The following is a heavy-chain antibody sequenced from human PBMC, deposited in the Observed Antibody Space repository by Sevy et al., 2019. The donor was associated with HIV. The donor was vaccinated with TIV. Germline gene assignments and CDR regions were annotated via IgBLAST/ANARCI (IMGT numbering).Heavy chain of an antibody. J-gene: IGHJ4*02. V-gene: IGHV1-2*02. CDR3: TRGEMITFGGVIAIFHY. CDR2: INPNSGYK. D-gene: IGHD3-16*02. CDR1: GYTFTGHY. Sequence: ASVKVSCKASGYTFTGHYMHWVRQAPGQGLEWMGWINPNSGYKKNAQKFQGRVTMTRDTSINPAYMEVSRLRFDDTAVYYCTRGEMITFGGVIAIFHYWGQGILVTVSS.